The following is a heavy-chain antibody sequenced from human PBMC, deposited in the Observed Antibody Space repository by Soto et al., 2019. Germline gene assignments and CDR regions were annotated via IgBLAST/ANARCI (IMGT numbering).Heavy chain of an antibody. CDR1: GYSISSSNW. D-gene: IGHD2-15*01. CDR2: IYSSGNT. J-gene: IGHJ6*03. Sequence: QVQLQESGPGLVKPSDTLSLTCAVSGYSISSSNWWGWFRQPPGNGLAGFGYIYSSGNTYYNPSLKRRVSMSVGTSKNQFSLKLSSVTAVDTAVYYCAKAEVGYCSGGSCYGDYYYYYMDVWGKGTTVTVSS. CDR3: AKAEVGYCSGGSCYGDYYYYYMDV. V-gene: IGHV4-28*03.